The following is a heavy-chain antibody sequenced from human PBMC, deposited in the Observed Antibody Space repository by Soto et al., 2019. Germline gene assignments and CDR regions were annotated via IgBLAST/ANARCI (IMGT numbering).Heavy chain of an antibody. J-gene: IGHJ4*02. V-gene: IGHV4-59*08. Sequence: PSETLSLTCTVSGGSISSYYWSWIRQPPGKGLEWIGYIYYSGSTNYNPSLKSRVTISVDTSKNQFSLKLSSVTAADTAVYYCARQNYYSVFFDYWGQGTLVTVSS. CDR1: GGSISSYY. D-gene: IGHD4-4*01. CDR2: IYYSGST. CDR3: ARQNYYSVFFDY.